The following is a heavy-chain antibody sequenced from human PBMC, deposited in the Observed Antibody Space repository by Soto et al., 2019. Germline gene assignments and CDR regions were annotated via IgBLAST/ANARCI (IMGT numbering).Heavy chain of an antibody. D-gene: IGHD1-1*01. Sequence: GGSLRLSCAASGFTFSSYAMSWVRQAPGKGLEWVSAISGSGGSTYYADSVKGRFTISRDNSKNTLYLQMNSLRAEDTAVYYCASSGGYEYYYYYYYMDVWGKGTTVTVSS. V-gene: IGHV3-23*01. CDR1: GFTFSSYA. CDR3: ASSGGYEYYYYYYYMDV. J-gene: IGHJ6*03. CDR2: ISGSGGST.